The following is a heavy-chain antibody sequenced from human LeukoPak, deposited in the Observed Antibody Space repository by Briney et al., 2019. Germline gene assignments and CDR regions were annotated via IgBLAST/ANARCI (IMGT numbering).Heavy chain of an antibody. CDR2: INPNSGGT. CDR3: AGDPENEMAFDI. D-gene: IGHD1-1*01. V-gene: IGHV1-2*04. J-gene: IGHJ3*02. Sequence: GASVKVSCKASGYTFTGYYMHWVRQAPGQGLEWMGWINPNSGGTNFAQKFQGWVTMTRDTSISTAYMELSRLRSDDTAVYYCAGDPENEMAFDIWGQGTMVTVSS. CDR1: GYTFTGYY.